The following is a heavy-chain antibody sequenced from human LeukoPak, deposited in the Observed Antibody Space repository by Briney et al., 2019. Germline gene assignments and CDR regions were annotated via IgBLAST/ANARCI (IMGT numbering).Heavy chain of an antibody. CDR1: GFTFSSYA. V-gene: IGHV3-23*01. CDR2: ISGTTGST. CDR3: AKVLSKIYIYGPFDY. J-gene: IGHJ4*02. D-gene: IGHD3-10*01. Sequence: TGGSLRLSCVASGFTFSSYAMSWVRQAPGKGLECVSVISGTTGSTYYADSVKGRFTISRDNSKNTLYLQMNSLRAEDTDVYYCAKVLSKIYIYGPFDYWGQGSLVTVSS.